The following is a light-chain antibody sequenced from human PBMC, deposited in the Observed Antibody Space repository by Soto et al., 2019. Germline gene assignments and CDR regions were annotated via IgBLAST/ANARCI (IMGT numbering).Light chain of an antibody. CDR2: ESS. CDR1: SNDFGNYNL. Sequence: QSALTQPASVSGSPGQSITISCTGTSNDFGNYNLVSWYQQHPGKAPKLVIFESSRRPSGISDRFSGSRSGNTASLTVSELQDDDEADYYCCSYVGSSAFEFGGGTKLTVL. J-gene: IGLJ2*01. CDR3: CSYVGSSAFE. V-gene: IGLV2-23*03.